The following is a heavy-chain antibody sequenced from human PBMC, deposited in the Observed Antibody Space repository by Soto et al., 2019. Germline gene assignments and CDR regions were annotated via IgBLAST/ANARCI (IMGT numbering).Heavy chain of an antibody. CDR1: GFTVSTKY. J-gene: IGHJ4*02. D-gene: IGHD3-16*01. Sequence: VQMVESGGGLVQLGGSLRLSCAASGFTVSTKYMSWVRQAPGKGLEWVSVIYIGGSTFYADSVRGRFTISRDNSKNTVNLQMNSLRAEDTAVYYCARDPWAADYWGQGTLVTVSS. V-gene: IGHV3-66*01. CDR3: ARDPWAADY. CDR2: IYIGGST.